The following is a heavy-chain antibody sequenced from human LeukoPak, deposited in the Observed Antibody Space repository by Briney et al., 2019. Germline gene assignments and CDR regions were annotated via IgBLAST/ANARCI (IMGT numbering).Heavy chain of an antibody. D-gene: IGHD3-3*01. CDR1: GFTFNNAW. CDR2: IKSKTDGGTT. Sequence: GGSLRLSCAASGFTFNNAWMSWVRQAPGKGLEWVGRIKSKTDGGTTDYAAPVKGRFTISRDDSKNTLYLQMNSLKTEDTAVYYCTAYYDFWSGRLFDYWGQGTLVTVSS. V-gene: IGHV3-15*01. CDR3: TAYYDFWSGRLFDY. J-gene: IGHJ4*02.